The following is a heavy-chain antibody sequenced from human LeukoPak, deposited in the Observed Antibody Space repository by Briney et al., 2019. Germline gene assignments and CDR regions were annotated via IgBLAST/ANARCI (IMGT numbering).Heavy chain of an antibody. CDR3: AELGITVIGGV. CDR1: GFTFSSYG. V-gene: IGHV3-48*04. CDR2: ISSSGSTI. D-gene: IGHD3-10*02. J-gene: IGHJ6*04. Sequence: GGTLRLSCAASGFTFSSYGMSWVRQAPGKGLEWVSYISSSGSTIYYADSVKGRFTISRDNAKNSLYLQMNSLRAEDTAVYYCAELGITVIGGVWGKGTTVTISS.